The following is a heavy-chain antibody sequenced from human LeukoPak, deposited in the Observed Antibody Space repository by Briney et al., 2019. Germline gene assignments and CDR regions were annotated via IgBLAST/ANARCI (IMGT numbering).Heavy chain of an antibody. CDR3: ATTLLRWYPFDY. CDR2: INPNSGGT. Sequence: ASVKVSCKASGYTFTGYYMHWVRQAPGQGLDWMGWINPNSGGTNYAQKFQGRVTMTRDTSISTAYMELSRLRSADTAVYYCATTLLRWYPFDYWGQGTLVTVSS. V-gene: IGHV1-2*02. D-gene: IGHD4-23*01. J-gene: IGHJ4*02. CDR1: GYTFTGYY.